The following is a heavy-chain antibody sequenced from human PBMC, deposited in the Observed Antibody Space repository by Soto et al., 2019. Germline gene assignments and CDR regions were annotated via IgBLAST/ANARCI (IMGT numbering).Heavy chain of an antibody. CDR2: VSYDGSNK. D-gene: IGHD1-20*01. CDR3: AKDRLLTGSYSDS. V-gene: IGHV3-30*18. CDR1: GLTFSSYG. Sequence: QVQLVESGGGVVQPGTSLRLSCAASGLTFSSYGMHWVRQAPGKGLEWVAVVSYDGSNKYYADSVKGRFNISRDNSKSTLHLQMNSLRAEDTAVYYCAKDRLLTGSYSDSWGRGTLVTVSS. J-gene: IGHJ4*02.